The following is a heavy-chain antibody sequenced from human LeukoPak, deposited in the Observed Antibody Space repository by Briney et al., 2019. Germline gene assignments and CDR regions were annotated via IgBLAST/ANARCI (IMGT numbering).Heavy chain of an antibody. CDR3: AKDRTVGASYWYFDL. V-gene: IGHV3-23*01. CDR2: ISSSGSGGNT. Sequence: GGSLRLSCVASGVTLSNYAMSWARQAPGQGLEWVSGISSSGSGGNTYYADSVKGRFTISRDSSRNTLFLHMNTLRAEDTAIYYCAKDRTVGASYWYFDLWGRGTLVTVSS. D-gene: IGHD1-26*01. CDR1: GVTLSNYA. J-gene: IGHJ2*01.